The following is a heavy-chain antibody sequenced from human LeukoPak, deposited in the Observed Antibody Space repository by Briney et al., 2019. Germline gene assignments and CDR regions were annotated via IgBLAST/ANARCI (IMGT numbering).Heavy chain of an antibody. V-gene: IGHV3-53*01. CDR1: GFPVRSRY. Sequence: GGSLGLSCEVSGFPVRSRYMTWFRQPPGKGLECVAVIYSGGTTYHIDSVKGRFTISRDISKSTMYLEMNNLRVEDTAIYYCASLEGGPSDGRWGQGTLVTVSS. J-gene: IGHJ4*02. D-gene: IGHD3-3*01. CDR2: IYSGGTT. CDR3: ASLEGGPSDGR.